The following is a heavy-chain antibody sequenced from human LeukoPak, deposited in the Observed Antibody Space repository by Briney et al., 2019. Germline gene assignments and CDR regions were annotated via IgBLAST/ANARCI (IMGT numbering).Heavy chain of an antibody. CDR2: INPGGST. CDR3: AREDCSGGACTNFDY. Sequence: SETLSLTCAVYGGTFSGYYWSWIRQPPGKGLEWIGEINPGGSTNYNPSLESRLTISVDPSKNQFSLKLTSVTAADTAIYYCAREDCSGGACTNFDYWGQGTLVTVSS. CDR1: GGTFSGYY. D-gene: IGHD2-15*01. J-gene: IGHJ4*02. V-gene: IGHV4-34*01.